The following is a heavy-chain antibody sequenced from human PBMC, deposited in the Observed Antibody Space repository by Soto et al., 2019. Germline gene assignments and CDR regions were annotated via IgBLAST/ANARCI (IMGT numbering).Heavy chain of an antibody. CDR3: AKSAGNYWFDP. Sequence: EVQLVESGGGLVQPGGSLRLSCAASGFTVSSNYMRWVRQAPGKGLEWVSVIYASGTTYYADSVKGRFTISRDSSKNTMYLQMNSLRAEDTAVDYCAKSAGNYWFDPWGQGTLVTVSS. CDR1: GFTVSSNY. V-gene: IGHV3-66*01. CDR2: IYASGTT. D-gene: IGHD1-1*01. J-gene: IGHJ5*02.